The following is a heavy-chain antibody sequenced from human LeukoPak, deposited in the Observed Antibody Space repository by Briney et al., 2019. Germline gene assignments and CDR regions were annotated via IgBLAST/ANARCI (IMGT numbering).Heavy chain of an antibody. J-gene: IGHJ5*02. CDR3: ARGCAGNYGVNWCWFDP. CDR2: INHSGST. CDR1: GGSFSGYY. V-gene: IGHV4-34*01. Sequence: SETLSLTCAVYGGSFSGYYWSWIRQPPGKGLEWIGEINHSGSTSYNPSLKRRVTISVGTSRNQFSLQLTSVTAADTAVYYCARGCAGNYGVNWCWFDPWGQGTLVTVSS. D-gene: IGHD4-17*01.